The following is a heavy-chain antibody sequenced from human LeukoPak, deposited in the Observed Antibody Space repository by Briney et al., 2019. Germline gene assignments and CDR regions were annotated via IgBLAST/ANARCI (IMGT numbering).Heavy chain of an antibody. CDR2: GGSGGST. J-gene: IGHJ6*03. CDR1: GFICSNYA. V-gene: IGHV3-23*01. CDR3: AKMRGQYYHSYYMDA. Sequence: GGSLRLSCAASGFICSNYAMTWVRQAPGKGLEWVSYGGSGGSTYYADSVKGRFTVSRDNSKSTLYLQMNSLTAEDTAVYYCAKMRGQYYHSYYMDAWGKGTTVTVSS.